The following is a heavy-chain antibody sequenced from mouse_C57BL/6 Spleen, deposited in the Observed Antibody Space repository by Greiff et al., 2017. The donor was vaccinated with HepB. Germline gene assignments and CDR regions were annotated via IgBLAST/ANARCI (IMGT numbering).Heavy chain of an antibody. Sequence: VQLQQPGAELVRPGTSVKLSCKASGYTFTSYWMHWVKQRPGQGLEWIGVIDPSDSYTNYNQKFKGKATLTVDTSSSTAYMQLSSLTSEDSAVYYCARREVYYGYDEGYFDVWGTGTTVTVSS. CDR3: ARREVYYGYDEGYFDV. J-gene: IGHJ1*03. CDR1: GYTFTSYW. CDR2: IDPSDSYT. V-gene: IGHV1-59*01. D-gene: IGHD2-2*01.